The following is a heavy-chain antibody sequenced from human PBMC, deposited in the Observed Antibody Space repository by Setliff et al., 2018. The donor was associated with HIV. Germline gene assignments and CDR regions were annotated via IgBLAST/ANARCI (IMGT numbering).Heavy chain of an antibody. V-gene: IGHV1-2*06. CDR1: GYTFTGYY. D-gene: IGHD2-2*01. J-gene: IGHJ1*01. CDR3: ARGESTTWDLAEYFQH. CDR2: INPNTGGT. Sequence: ASVKVSCKASGYTFTGYYMHWVRQAPGQGLEWMGRINPNTGGTDYAQKFQGRVTMTGDTSISTAYMELSRLRSDDTAVYYCARGESTTWDLAEYFQHWGHGTLVTVSS.